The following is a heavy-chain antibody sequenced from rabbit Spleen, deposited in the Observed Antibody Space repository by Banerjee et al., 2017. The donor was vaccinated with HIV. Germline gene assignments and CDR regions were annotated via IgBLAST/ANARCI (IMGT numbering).Heavy chain of an antibody. CDR1: GFSFSNSDY. D-gene: IGHD8-1*01. V-gene: IGHV1S40*01. CDR2: IAGSSSDFT. CDR3: ARDTGSSFSSYGMDL. Sequence: EESGGDLVKPGASLTLTCTASGFSFSNSDYMCWVRQAPGKGLEWISCIAGSSSDFTYSASWAKGRFTISKTSSTTVTLQMTSLTAADTATYFCARDTGSSFSSYGMDLWGQGTLVTVS. J-gene: IGHJ6*01.